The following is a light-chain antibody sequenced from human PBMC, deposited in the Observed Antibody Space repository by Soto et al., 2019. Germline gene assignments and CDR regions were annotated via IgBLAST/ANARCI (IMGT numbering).Light chain of an antibody. CDR3: QQYNSYWT. CDR2: DAS. V-gene: IGKV1-5*01. J-gene: IGKJ1*01. Sequence: DIQMTQSPPTLSASVGDRVTITCRASQSISGWLAWYQQKPGKAPKLLIYDASNLEGGVPSRFSGRGSGTEFTLTISSLQPDDFATYYCQQYNSYWTFGQGTKVDIK. CDR1: QSISGW.